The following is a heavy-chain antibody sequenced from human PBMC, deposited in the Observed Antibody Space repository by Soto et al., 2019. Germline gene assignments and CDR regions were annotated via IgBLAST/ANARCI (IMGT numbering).Heavy chain of an antibody. CDR3: ARLNYYDSSGYYGRNY. Sequence: SETLSLTCAVSGGSISSGGYSWSWIRQPPGKGLEWIGYIYHSGSTYYNPSLKSRVTISVDTSKNQFSLKLSSVTAADTAVYYCARLNYYDSSGYYGRNYWGQGTLVTVSS. D-gene: IGHD3-22*01. J-gene: IGHJ4*02. CDR2: IYHSGST. V-gene: IGHV4-30-2*03. CDR1: GGSISSGGYS.